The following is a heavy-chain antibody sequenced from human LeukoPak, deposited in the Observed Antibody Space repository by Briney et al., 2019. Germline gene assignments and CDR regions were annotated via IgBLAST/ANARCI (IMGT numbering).Heavy chain of an antibody. CDR3: ARDSDEWELLNGP. CDR1: GYTFTGYY. Sequence: VASVKVSCKASGYTFTGYYMHWVRQAPGQGLEWMGWINPNSGGTNYAQKFQGRVTMTRDTSISTAYMELSRLRSDDTAVYYCARDSDEWELLNGPWGQGTLVTVSS. D-gene: IGHD1-26*01. V-gene: IGHV1-2*02. J-gene: IGHJ5*02. CDR2: INPNSGGT.